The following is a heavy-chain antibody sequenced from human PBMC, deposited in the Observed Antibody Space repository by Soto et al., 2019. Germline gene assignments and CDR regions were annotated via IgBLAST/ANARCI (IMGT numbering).Heavy chain of an antibody. CDR3: ARDLSRLDY. Sequence: QVQLVQSGAEVKKPGASVKVSCKASGYTFSNYAFSWVRQAPGQGLEWMGWIGTYNGITNYSQKFQDRVTMTTDTSPSTAYMELRSLTSDDTAVYYCARDLSRLDYWGQGTLVTVSS. J-gene: IGHJ4*02. CDR1: GYTFSNYA. V-gene: IGHV1-18*01. D-gene: IGHD6-19*01. CDR2: IGTYNGIT.